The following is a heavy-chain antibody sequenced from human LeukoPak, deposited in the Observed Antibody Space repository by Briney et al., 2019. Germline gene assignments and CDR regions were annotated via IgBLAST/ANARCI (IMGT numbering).Heavy chain of an antibody. J-gene: IGHJ5*02. CDR3: VRVRVGGTDRWFDP. CDR1: GFTYSNYW. D-gene: IGHD4-23*01. V-gene: IGHV3-74*01. CDR2: INSDGSIT. Sequence: PGGSLRLSCAASGFTYSNYWMHWVRQAPGKGLVWVSRINSDGSITTYADSVKGRFTISRDNAKNTLYLQMNSLRPEDTAVYYCVRVRVGGTDRWFDPWGQGTLVTVSS.